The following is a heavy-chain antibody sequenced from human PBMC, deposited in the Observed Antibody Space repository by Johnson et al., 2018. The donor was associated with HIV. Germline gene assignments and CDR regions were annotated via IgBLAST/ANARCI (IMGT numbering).Heavy chain of an antibody. D-gene: IGHD1-26*01. Sequence: QVQLVESGGGLIQPGGSLRLSCAASGFTVSSHYMSWVRQAPGTGLEWVSYISSSGSTIYYAASVKGRFTIPRDNAKNSLYLQMNSLRAEDTAVYYCARTISSYQGAFDIWGQGTMVTVSS. V-gene: IGHV3-11*04. CDR3: ARTISSYQGAFDI. CDR2: ISSSGSTI. J-gene: IGHJ3*02. CDR1: GFTVSSHY.